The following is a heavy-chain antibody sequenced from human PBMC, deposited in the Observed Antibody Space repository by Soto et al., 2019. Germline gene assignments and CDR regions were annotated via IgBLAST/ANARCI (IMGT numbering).Heavy chain of an antibody. V-gene: IGHV4-30-4*02. D-gene: IGHD3-10*01. CDR1: GASINSVDYY. CDR2: IYYSGST. Sequence: PSDTLSLTFTVSGASINSVDYYWSWIRQPPGKGMELIGHIYYSGSTYYNTSLKSRAGISVDSSKSQVSLKLTSVTAADTAVYFCARILMNYYRLHXWGQGALVTVSX. J-gene: IGHJ4*02. CDR3: ARILMNYYRLHX.